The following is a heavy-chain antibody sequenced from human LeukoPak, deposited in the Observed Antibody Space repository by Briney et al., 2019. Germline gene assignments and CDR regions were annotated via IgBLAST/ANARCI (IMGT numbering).Heavy chain of an antibody. CDR1: GFTFSSYW. CDR2: INVDGTAE. Sequence: GGSLRLSCAASGFTFSSYWMNWARQTPGQGLEWVANINVDGTAEYYVDSVKGRFTISRDNAKNSLYLQMNSLRAEDTAVYYCARDPYRFAFDIWGQGTVVLVSS. D-gene: IGHD1-26*01. J-gene: IGHJ3*02. CDR3: ARDPYRFAFDI. V-gene: IGHV3-7*03.